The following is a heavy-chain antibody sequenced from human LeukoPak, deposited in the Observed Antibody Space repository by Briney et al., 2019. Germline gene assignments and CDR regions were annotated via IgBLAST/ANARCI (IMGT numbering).Heavy chain of an antibody. D-gene: IGHD5-18*01. J-gene: IGHJ3*02. V-gene: IGHV4-59*12. CDR1: GGSISSYY. CDR2: IYYSGST. CDR3: ARYSYGYYDAFDI. Sequence: PSETLSLTCTVSGGSISSYYWSWIRQPPGKGLEWIGYIYYSGSTNYNPSLKSRVTISVDTSKNQFSLKLSSVTAADTAVYYCARYSYGYYDAFDIWGQGTMVTVSS.